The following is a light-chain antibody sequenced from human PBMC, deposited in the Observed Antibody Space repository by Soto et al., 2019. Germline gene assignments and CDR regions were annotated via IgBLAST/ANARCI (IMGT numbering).Light chain of an antibody. CDR2: KAS. CDR3: QQYNDYSTWT. CDR1: QSISSW. J-gene: IGKJ1*01. Sequence: DIQMTQSPSTLSSSVGDRFTITCRSSQSISSWLAWYQQKPGKAPKLLIYKASSLESGVPSRFSGSGSGTEFTLTISSLQPDDFATYYCQQYNDYSTWTFGQGTKVDIK. V-gene: IGKV1-5*03.